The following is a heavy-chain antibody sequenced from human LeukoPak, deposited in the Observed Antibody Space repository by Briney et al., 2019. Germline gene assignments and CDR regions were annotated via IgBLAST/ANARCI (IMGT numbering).Heavy chain of an antibody. V-gene: IGHV4-39*01. CDR1: GGSICSSSYY. CDR2: VYYSGST. Sequence: SETLSLTRDVSGGSICSSSYYWGWIRQPPGREPEWIGCVYYSGSTYYTTSLKSRVTISVDTSKNQFTLKLSSVTAANMAVYYCARHQENYYYGMDVWGQGTSVTVSS. CDR3: ARHQENYYYGMDV. J-gene: IGHJ6*01.